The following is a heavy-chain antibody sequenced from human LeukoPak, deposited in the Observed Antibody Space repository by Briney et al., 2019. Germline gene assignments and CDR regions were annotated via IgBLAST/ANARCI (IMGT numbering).Heavy chain of an antibody. J-gene: IGHJ5*02. CDR3: ARHEYSGSYYGLSWFDP. D-gene: IGHD1-26*01. CDR1: GGSISSSGYY. Sequence: PSETLSLTCTVSGGSISSSGYYWGWIRQPPGKGLEWIASIYYSGSTYYNPSLKTRVTISVDTSKNQLSLKLSSLTAADTAVYYCARHEYSGSYYGLSWFDPWGQGTLVTVSS. V-gene: IGHV4-39*01. CDR2: IYYSGST.